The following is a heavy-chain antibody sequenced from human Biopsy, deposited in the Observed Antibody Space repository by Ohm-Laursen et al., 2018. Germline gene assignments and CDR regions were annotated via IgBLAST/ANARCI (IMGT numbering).Heavy chain of an antibody. Sequence: SETLSLTWTVSGGSISSDYWSWVRQPAGKGLEWIGRIYSNGNTNYNPSLKSRVSMSVDTSKNHFSLNLTSVTAADTAMYYCARDEGLLRAFDIWGQGTLGTVSS. V-gene: IGHV4-4*07. CDR1: GGSISSDY. D-gene: IGHD1-26*01. J-gene: IGHJ3*02. CDR2: IYSNGNT. CDR3: ARDEGLLRAFDI.